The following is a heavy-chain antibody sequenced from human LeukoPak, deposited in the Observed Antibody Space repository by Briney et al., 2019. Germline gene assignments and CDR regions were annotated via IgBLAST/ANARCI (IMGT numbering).Heavy chain of an antibody. V-gene: IGHV3-7*01. CDR3: ARDGTPFDF. CDR1: GFTFSSYW. CDR2: TKQDGSEK. Sequence: GGSLRLSCAASGFTFSSYWMSWVRQAPGKGLEWVANTKQDGSEKYYVDSVKGRFTISRDNAKKSLFLQMNSLRADDAAVYYCARDGTPFDFWGQGTLVTVSS. J-gene: IGHJ4*02.